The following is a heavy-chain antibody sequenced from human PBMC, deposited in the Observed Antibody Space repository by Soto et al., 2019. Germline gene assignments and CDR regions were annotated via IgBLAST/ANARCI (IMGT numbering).Heavy chain of an antibody. D-gene: IGHD3-3*02. J-gene: IGHJ4*02. CDR1: GDSINSSHW. CDR2: ISQSGST. V-gene: IGHV4-4*02. Sequence: PSETLSLTCAVSGDSINSSHWWNWVRQSPGKGLEWMGQISQSGSTNYNPSLTSRVTISVDKYKNHSSLKVTSVTAADTAVYYCAACHFRSGPRTDTSLDYWGQGTLVTVSS. CDR3: AACHFRSGPRTDTSLDY.